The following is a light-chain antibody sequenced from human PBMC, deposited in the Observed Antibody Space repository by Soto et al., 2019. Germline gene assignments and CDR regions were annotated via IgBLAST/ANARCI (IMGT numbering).Light chain of an antibody. Sequence: DIQMTQSPSTLSASVGDRVTITCRASQSINSWLAWFQQKPGKAPKLLISQASYLESGVPSRFTGSESGTDFTLTISSLQPDDFATYYCQEYKTYSRTFGQGTKVEIK. CDR3: QEYKTYSRT. J-gene: IGKJ1*01. CDR2: QAS. CDR1: QSINSW. V-gene: IGKV1-5*03.